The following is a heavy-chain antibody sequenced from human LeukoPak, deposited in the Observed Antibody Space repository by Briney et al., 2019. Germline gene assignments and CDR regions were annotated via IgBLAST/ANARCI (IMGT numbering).Heavy chain of an antibody. CDR3: ARDLLGAFDI. D-gene: IGHD1-26*01. V-gene: IGHV4-4*09. CDR2: ISTSGNI. CDR1: GGSISNYY. Sequence: KSSETLSLTCSVSGGSISNYYWNWLRQPPGKGLEWIGYISTSGNINYNPSLKSRVTISVDTSKRQFSLKLSSVTAADTAVYFCARDLLGAFDIWGQGTLVTVSS. J-gene: IGHJ3*02.